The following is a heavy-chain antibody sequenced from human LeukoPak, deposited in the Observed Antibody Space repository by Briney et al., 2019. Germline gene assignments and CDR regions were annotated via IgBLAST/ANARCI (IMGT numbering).Heavy chain of an antibody. CDR2: ISYDGSNK. V-gene: IGHV3-30*04. D-gene: IGHD5-12*01. CDR3: ARGPRSVVATTRGAFDI. J-gene: IGHJ3*02. Sequence: GGSLRLSCAASGLTFSSYAMHWVRQAPGKGLEWVAVISYDGSNKYYADSMKGRFTISRDNSKNTLYLQMNSLRAEDTAVYYCARGPRSVVATTRGAFDIWGQGTMVTVSS. CDR1: GLTFSSYA.